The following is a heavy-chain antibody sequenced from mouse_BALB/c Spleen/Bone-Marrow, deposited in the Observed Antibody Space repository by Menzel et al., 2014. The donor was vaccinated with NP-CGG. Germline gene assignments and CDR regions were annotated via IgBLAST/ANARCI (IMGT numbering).Heavy chain of an antibody. V-gene: IGHV14-3*02. Sequence: VQLQQSGAELVKPGASVKLSCTASGFNIKDTYMHWVKQRPEQGLEWIGRIDPANGITKYDPKFQGKATITADTSSNTAYLQLSSLTSEDTAVYYCAMYYYGSSLFAYWGQGTLVTVSA. CDR2: IDPANGIT. J-gene: IGHJ3*01. CDR1: GFNIKDTY. CDR3: AMYYYGSSLFAY. D-gene: IGHD1-1*01.